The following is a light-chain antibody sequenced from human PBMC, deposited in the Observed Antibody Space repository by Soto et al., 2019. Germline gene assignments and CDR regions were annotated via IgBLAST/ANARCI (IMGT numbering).Light chain of an antibody. CDR1: TGAVTSGHY. J-gene: IGLJ2*01. V-gene: IGLV7-46*01. CDR2: DTS. CDR3: LLSYSGARVV. Sequence: QAVVTQEPSLTVSPGGTVTLTCGSSTGAVTSGHYPYWFQQKPGPAPRTLIYDTSNKHSWTPARFSGSLLGGKAALTLSGAQPEDEAEYYCLLSYSGARVVFGGGTQLTVL.